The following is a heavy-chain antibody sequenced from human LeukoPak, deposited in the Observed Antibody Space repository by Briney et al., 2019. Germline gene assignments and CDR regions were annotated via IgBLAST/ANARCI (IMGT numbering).Heavy chain of an antibody. CDR3: ARDRNIVGATTFWFDP. D-gene: IGHD1-26*01. V-gene: IGHV1-69*05. CDR1: GFTFSSYA. J-gene: IGHJ5*02. CDR2: IIPIFGTA. Sequence: GGSLRLSCAASGFTFSSYAISWVRQAPGQGLEWMGGIIPIFGTANYAQKFQGRVTITTDESTSTAYMELSSLRSEDTAVYYCARDRNIVGATTFWFDPWGQGTLVTVSS.